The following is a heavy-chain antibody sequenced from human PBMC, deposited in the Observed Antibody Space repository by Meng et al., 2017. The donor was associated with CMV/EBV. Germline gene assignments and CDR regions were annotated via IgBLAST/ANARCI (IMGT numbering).Heavy chain of an antibody. D-gene: IGHD3-22*01. J-gene: IGHJ4*02. Sequence: VPLHGAGPGLVKPSEALSLTCTVSGGSISSYYWSWIRQPAGKGLEWIGRIYTSGSTNYNPSLKSRVTMSVDTSKNQFSLKLSSVTAADTAVYYCARGGLYYYDSSGHFDYWGQGTLVTVSS. CDR3: ARGGLYYYDSSGHFDY. V-gene: IGHV4-4*07. CDR1: GGSISSYY. CDR2: IYTSGST.